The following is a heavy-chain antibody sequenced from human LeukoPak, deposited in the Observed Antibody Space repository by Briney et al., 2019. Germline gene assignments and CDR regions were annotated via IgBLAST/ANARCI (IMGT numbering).Heavy chain of an antibody. CDR3: ARARYVNSFYAFDI. Sequence: SETLSLTCTVSGGAISSYYWSWIRLPPGKGLEWIGYLSKSGNTNYSPSHKSRVTVFGDTSKNQFFLKLSSVTAADTAVYYCARARYVNSFYAFDIWGQGTLVTVSS. D-gene: IGHD3-9*01. V-gene: IGHV4-59*01. CDR1: GGAISSYY. CDR2: LSKSGNT. J-gene: IGHJ3*02.